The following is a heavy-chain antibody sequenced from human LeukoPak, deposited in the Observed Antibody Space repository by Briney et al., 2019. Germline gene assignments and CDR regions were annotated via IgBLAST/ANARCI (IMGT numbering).Heavy chain of an antibody. D-gene: IGHD1-26*01. V-gene: IGHV3-23*01. CDR3: AKDIGSGGYSYYFDY. J-gene: IGHJ4*02. CDR2: ISGSGGST. Sequence: GGSLRLSCAASGFTFSSYAMSWVRQAPGKGLEWVSAISGSGGSTYYADSVKGRFTISRDNSKNTLYLQMNSLRAEDTAVYYCAKDIGSGGYSYYFDYWGQGTLVTVSS. CDR1: GFTFSSYA.